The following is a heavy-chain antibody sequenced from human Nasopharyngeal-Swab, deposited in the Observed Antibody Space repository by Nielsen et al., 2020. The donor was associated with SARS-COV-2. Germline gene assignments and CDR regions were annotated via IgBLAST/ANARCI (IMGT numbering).Heavy chain of an antibody. CDR2: ISSSSSYI. D-gene: IGHD3-3*01. J-gene: IGHJ6*02. CDR1: GFTVSSNY. V-gene: IGHV3-21*01. CDR3: ARDGLDYDFWSAYFMDV. Sequence: GESLKISCEASGFTVSSNYMSWVRQAPGKGLEWVSSISSSSSYIYYADSVKGRFTISRDNAKNSLYLQMNSLRAEDTAVYYCARDGLDYDFWSAYFMDVWGQGTTVTVSS.